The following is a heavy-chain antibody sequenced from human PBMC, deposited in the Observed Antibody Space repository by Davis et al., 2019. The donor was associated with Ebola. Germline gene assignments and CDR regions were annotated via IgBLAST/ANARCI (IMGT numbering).Heavy chain of an antibody. CDR2: MNPDSGNA. CDR1: GYTFTTYD. J-gene: IGHJ5*02. Sequence: ASVKVSCKASGYTFTTYDINWVRQPPGQGLEWMGWMNPDSGNAEYAQKFQGRVTMTRNTSISTAYLELTSLRSEDTAVYYCMKTWLLHTGRFHPWGQGTRVTVSS. V-gene: IGHV1-8*01. D-gene: IGHD1-26*01. CDR3: MKTWLLHTGRFHP.